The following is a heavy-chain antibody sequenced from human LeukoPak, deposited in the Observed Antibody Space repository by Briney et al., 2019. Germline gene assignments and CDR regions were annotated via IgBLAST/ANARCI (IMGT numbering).Heavy chain of an antibody. V-gene: IGHV3-23*01. CDR3: AKTLSGYDFWSGYSYYYYYGMDV. Sequence: GGSLTLSCAVYGFSFSSYAMSWVRQASGKGLAWFSAISGSGGSTYYADSVEGRVTISRDNSKNTLYLQMNSLRAEDTAVYYCAKTLSGYDFWSGYSYYYYYGMDVWLQGTTVTVSS. CDR2: ISGSGGST. CDR1: GFSFSSYA. J-gene: IGHJ6*02. D-gene: IGHD3-3*01.